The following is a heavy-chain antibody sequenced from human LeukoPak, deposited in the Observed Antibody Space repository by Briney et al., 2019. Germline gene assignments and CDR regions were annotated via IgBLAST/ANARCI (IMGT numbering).Heavy chain of an antibody. CDR2: IKQDGSEK. V-gene: IGHV3-7*05. Sequence: GGSLRLPCAASGFTFSSYWMSWVRQAPGKGLEWVANIKQDGSEKYYVDSVKGRFTISRDNAKNSLYLQMNSLRAEDTAVYYCARVPYCSSTSCYAIFDYWGQGTLVTVSS. J-gene: IGHJ4*02. CDR3: ARVPYCSSTSCYAIFDY. D-gene: IGHD2-2*01. CDR1: GFTFSSYW.